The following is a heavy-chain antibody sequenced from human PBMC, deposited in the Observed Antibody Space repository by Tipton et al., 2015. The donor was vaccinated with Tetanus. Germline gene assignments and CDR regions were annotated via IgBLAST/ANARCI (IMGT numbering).Heavy chain of an antibody. Sequence: TLSLTCTVSGVSIGSYYWSWIRQPPGKGLEWIGYLSYIGTTNYNPSLESRVTISSDTSRNQFSLRLSSITAADTAIYYCARGGGDNWNCWPDWGQGTLVTVFS. V-gene: IGHV4-59*01. J-gene: IGHJ4*02. D-gene: IGHD1-7*01. CDR3: ARGGGDNWNCWPD. CDR2: LSYIGTT. CDR1: GVSIGSYY.